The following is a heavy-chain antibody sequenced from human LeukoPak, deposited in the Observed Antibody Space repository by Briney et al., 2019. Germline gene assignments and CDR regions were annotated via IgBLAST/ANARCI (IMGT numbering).Heavy chain of an antibody. J-gene: IGHJ4*02. V-gene: IGHV3-48*03. Sequence: GGSLRLSCAASGFTFSSYEMNWVRQAPGKGLEWVSYISSSGSTIYYADSVKGRFTTSRDNSKNTLYLQMNSLRAEDTALYFCAQWSRYFDYWGQGTLVTVSS. CDR1: GFTFSSYE. CDR2: ISSSGSTI. CDR3: AQWSRYFDY. D-gene: IGHD1-26*01.